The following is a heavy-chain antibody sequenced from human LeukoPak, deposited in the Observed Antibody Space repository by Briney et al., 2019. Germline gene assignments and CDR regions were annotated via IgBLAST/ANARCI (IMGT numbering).Heavy chain of an antibody. CDR1: GFTFSSYS. V-gene: IGHV3-21*01. D-gene: IGHD3-10*01. CDR3: ARDGSVGRDFDY. CDR2: ISSSSSYI. J-gene: IGHJ4*02. Sequence: PGGSLRLSCAASGFTFSSYSMNWVRQAPGKGLEWVSSISSSSSYIYYADSVKGRFTISRDNAKNSLYLQMNSLRAEDTAVYYCARDGSVGRDFDYWGQGTLVTVSS.